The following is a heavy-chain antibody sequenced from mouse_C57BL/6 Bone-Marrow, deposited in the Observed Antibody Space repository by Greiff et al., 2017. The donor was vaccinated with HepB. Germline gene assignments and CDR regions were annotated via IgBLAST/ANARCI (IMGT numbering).Heavy chain of an antibody. J-gene: IGHJ3*01. D-gene: IGHD1-1*01. V-gene: IGHV7-3*01. CDR2: IRNKANGYTT. CDR3: ARDSSYGAWFAY. CDR1: GFTFTDYY. Sequence: EVKLMESGGGLVQPGGSLSLSCAASGFTFTDYYMSWVRQPPGKALEWLGFIRNKANGYTTEYSASVKGRFTISRDNSQSILYLQMNALRAEDSANYYCARDSSYGAWFAYGGQGTLVTVSA.